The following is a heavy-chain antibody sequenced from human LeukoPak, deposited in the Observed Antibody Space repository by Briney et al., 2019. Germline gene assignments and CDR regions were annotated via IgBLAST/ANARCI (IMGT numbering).Heavy chain of an antibody. CDR2: ISAYNGDT. Sequence: ASVKVSCKATGYTFSSYGISWVRQAPGQGLEWMGWISAYNGDTNYAQKLQGRLTMTTDTSTSTAYMELRSLRSDDTAVYYCARDIGIVMAGTVDYWGQGTLVTVSS. J-gene: IGHJ4*02. V-gene: IGHV1-18*01. CDR1: GYTFSSYG. D-gene: IGHD6-19*01. CDR3: ARDIGIVMAGTVDY.